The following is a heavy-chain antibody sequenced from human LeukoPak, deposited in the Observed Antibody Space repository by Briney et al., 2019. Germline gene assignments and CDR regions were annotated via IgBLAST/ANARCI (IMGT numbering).Heavy chain of an antibody. CDR2: IIPIFGTA. D-gene: IGHD3-22*01. CDR3: ARTLYYYDSSGYYSYYFDY. CDR1: GYTFTSYA. J-gene: IGHJ4*02. V-gene: IGHV1-69*13. Sequence: ASVKVSCKASGYTFTSYAISWVRQAPGQGLEWMGGIIPIFGTANYAQKFQGRVTITADESTSTAYMELSSLRSEDTAVYYCARTLYYYDSSGYYSYYFDYWGQGTLVTVSS.